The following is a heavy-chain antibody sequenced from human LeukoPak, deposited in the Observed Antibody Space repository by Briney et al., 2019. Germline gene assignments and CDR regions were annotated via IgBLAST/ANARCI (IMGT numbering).Heavy chain of an antibody. V-gene: IGHV1-18*01. CDR1: GYTFTSYG. J-gene: IGHJ4*02. D-gene: IGHD3-10*01. CDR2: ISAYNGNT. Sequence: GASVKVSCKASGYTFTSYGISWVRQAPGQGLEWMGWISAYNGNTNYAQKLQGRVTMTTDTSTSTAYMELRSLRSDDTAVYYCARDTNYYGSGSYYSDWGQGTLVTVSS. CDR3: ARDTNYYGSGSYYSD.